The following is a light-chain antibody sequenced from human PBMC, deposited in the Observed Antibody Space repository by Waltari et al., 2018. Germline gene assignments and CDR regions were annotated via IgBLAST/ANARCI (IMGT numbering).Light chain of an antibody. Sequence: QLGVTQSPSASASLGASVKLTCILSSGHSTNAVAWHQQQPEKGPRFLMKVNSDGSHSKGDGIPYRLSGSSSGAERYLTISSLQSEDEADYYCQAWGTGIQGVFGGGTKLTVL. CDR3: QAWGTGIQGV. CDR2: VNSDGSH. V-gene: IGLV4-69*01. J-gene: IGLJ3*02. CDR1: SGHSTNA.